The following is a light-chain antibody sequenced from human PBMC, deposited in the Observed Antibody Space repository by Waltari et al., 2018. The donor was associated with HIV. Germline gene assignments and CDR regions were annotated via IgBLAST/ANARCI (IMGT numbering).Light chain of an antibody. CDR1: QNLLYDSNNKND. J-gene: IGKJ4*01. V-gene: IGKV4-1*01. Sequence: DIVMTQSPDSLTVSLGERATINCKSTQNLLYDSNNKNDLAWYQQRPGQPPKLLIYWASTRASGVPDRFSGSVSGTDFTLTISSLQAEDVAVYYCQQYYTTPLTFGGGTKVEIK. CDR3: QQYYTTPLT. CDR2: WAS.